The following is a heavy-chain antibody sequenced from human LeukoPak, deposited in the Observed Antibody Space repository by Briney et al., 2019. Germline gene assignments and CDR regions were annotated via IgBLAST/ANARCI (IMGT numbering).Heavy chain of an antibody. J-gene: IGHJ6*03. CDR2: ISSSGSTI. Sequence: GGSLRLSCAASGFTFSDYYMSWIRQAPGKGLEWVSYISSSGSTIYYADSVKGRFTISRDNAKNSLYLQMNSLRAEDTAVYYCARIITGTTGHYYYYYMDVWGKGTTVTVSS. V-gene: IGHV3-11*04. CDR3: ARIITGTTGHYYYYYMDV. CDR1: GFTFSDYY. D-gene: IGHD1-20*01.